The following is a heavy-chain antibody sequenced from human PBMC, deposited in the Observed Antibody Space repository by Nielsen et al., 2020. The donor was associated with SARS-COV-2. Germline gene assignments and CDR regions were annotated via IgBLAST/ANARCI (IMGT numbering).Heavy chain of an antibody. CDR2: IEPSDSNT. V-gene: IGHV5-10-1*01. Sequence: GESLKISCQGSGYRFTNYWISWVRQVPGKGLEWRGRIEPSDSNTNDSPSSQGHVTMSVDESINTAYLQWNPLEASDTAIYYCASHAPYYGSGDWFDPWGQGTLVTVSS. CDR1: GYRFTNYW. J-gene: IGHJ5*02. D-gene: IGHD3-10*01. CDR3: ASHAPYYGSGDWFDP.